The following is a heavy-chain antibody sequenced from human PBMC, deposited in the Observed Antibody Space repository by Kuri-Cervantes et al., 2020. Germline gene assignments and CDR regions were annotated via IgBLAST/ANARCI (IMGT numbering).Heavy chain of an antibody. CDR2: IYSGGST. D-gene: IGHD3-10*01. Sequence: LSLTCAASGFTVSSNYMSWVRQAPGKGLEWVSVIYSGGSTYYADSVKGRFTISRDNSKNTLYLQMNSLRAEDTAVYYCARGRYYYGSGSYYNPYGMDVWGQGTTVTVSS. J-gene: IGHJ6*02. CDR1: GFTVSSNY. V-gene: IGHV3-53*01. CDR3: ARGRYYYGSGSYYNPYGMDV.